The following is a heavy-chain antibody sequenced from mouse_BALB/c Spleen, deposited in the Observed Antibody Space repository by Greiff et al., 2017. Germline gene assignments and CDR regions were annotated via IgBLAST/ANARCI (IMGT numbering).Heavy chain of an antibody. CDR3: TRDDHDYYGSSPWFAD. CDR2: ISSGGSYT. Sequence: EVMLVESGGGLVKPGGSLKLSCAASGFTFSSYTMSWVRQTPEKRLEWVATISSGGSYTYYPDSVKGRFTISRDNAKNTLYLQMSSLKSEDTAMYYCTRDDHDYYGSSPWFADWGQGTLVTVSA. CDR1: GFTFSSYT. D-gene: IGHD1-1*01. V-gene: IGHV5-6-4*01. J-gene: IGHJ3*01.